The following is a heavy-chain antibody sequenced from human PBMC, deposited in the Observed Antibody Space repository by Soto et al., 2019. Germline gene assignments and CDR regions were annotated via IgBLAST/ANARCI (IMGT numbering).Heavy chain of an antibody. J-gene: IGHJ4*02. CDR2: IYPGDSYT. CDR3: ARCSFATAMAFDY. V-gene: IGHV5-51*01. D-gene: IGHD5-18*01. Sequence: VESLTISCKVSGYSFTSYWIVWVLQMPGKGLEWMGIIYPGDSYTRYSPSFQGQVTISADKSISTAYLQWSSLKASDTAMYYCARCSFATAMAFDYWGQGTLVTVSS. CDR1: GYSFTSYW.